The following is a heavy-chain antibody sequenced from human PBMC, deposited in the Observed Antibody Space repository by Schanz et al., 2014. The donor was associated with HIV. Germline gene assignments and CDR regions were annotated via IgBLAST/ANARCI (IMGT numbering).Heavy chain of an antibody. CDR2: ISYDGSSK. J-gene: IGHJ5*02. CDR3: TGGLYYDSTPFDP. V-gene: IGHV3-30*03. Sequence: QVQPVESGGGVVQPGRSQRLSCAASGFIFSSYGMHWVRQAPGKGLEWVAVISYDGSSKYYADSVQGRFTITRDNSKNTLYLEMNSLRPEDTAVYYCTGGLYYDSTPFDPWGQGTLVTVSS. CDR1: GFIFSSYG. D-gene: IGHD3-22*01.